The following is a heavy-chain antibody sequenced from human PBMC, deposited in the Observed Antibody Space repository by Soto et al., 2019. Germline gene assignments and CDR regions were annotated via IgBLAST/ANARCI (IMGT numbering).Heavy chain of an antibody. CDR1: GYTFTSYD. V-gene: IGHV1-8*01. J-gene: IGHJ4*02. CDR3: ARDLYSSGWYGGGLFVD. Sequence: QVQLVQSGAEVKKPGASVKVSCKASGYTFTSYDINWVRQATGQGLEWMGWMNPNSGNTGYAQKFQGRVTMTRNTSISTAYMELSSLRSEDTAVYYCARDLYSSGWYGGGLFVDWGQGTLVTVSS. D-gene: IGHD6-19*01. CDR2: MNPNSGNT.